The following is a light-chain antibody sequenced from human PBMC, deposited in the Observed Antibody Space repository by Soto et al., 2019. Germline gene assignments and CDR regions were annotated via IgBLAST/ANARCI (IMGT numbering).Light chain of an antibody. CDR1: QFIGSN. V-gene: IGKV3-15*01. J-gene: IGKJ4*01. CDR2: DAS. CDR3: QQYNNWPPLT. Sequence: MTQSPVTLSVSPGERATLSCSASQFIGSNLAWYQQKPAQPPRLLIYDASTRATGIPARFSGSGSGTEFTLNISSLQSEDFAVYYCQQYNNWPPLTFGGGTKVDIK.